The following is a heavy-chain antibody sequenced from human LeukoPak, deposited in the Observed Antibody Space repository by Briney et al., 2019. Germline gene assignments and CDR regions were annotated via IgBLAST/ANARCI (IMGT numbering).Heavy chain of an antibody. V-gene: IGHV4-59*01. CDR2: ISHSGST. J-gene: IGHJ1*01. D-gene: IGHD6-19*01. Sequence: PSETLSLTCNVSGDSINTYFWNWIRQPPGKGLEWLGYISHSGSTNYNPSLKSRLTMSVDMSKNQFSLRLTSATAADTAVYFCAKSGWLRRAFFQDWGQGILATVSS. CDR1: GDSINTYF. CDR3: AKSGWLRRAFFQD.